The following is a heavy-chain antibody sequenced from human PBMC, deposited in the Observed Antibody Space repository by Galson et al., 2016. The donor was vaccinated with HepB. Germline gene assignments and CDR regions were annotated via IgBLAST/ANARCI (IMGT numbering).Heavy chain of an antibody. CDR2: IRDKAFNYAT. D-gene: IGHD2-15*01. CDR3: TRRSVVTVGASPVEDCFDA. J-gene: IGHJ5*02. CDR1: GFTFSGST. V-gene: IGHV3-73*01. Sequence: SLRLSCAASGFTFSGSTMHWVRQASGKGLEWIGRIRDKAFNYATDYAPSMKGRFTISRDDSKNMAFLHVNSLKTEDTAMYYCTRRSVVTVGASPVEDCFDAWGQGTLVIVSS.